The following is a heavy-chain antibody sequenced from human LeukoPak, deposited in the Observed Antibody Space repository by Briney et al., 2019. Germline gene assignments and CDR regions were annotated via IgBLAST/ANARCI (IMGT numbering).Heavy chain of an antibody. V-gene: IGHV3-74*01. J-gene: IGHJ4*02. CDR3: ARRVVVPAAPYYFDY. Sequence: GGSLRLSCAASGFTFSSYWMHWVRQAPGKGLVWVSRINSDGSSTSYADSVKGRFTISRDNAKNTLYLQMNSLRAEDTAVYYCARRVVVPAAPYYFDYWGQGTLVTVSS. CDR2: INSDGSST. D-gene: IGHD2-2*01. CDR1: GFTFSSYW.